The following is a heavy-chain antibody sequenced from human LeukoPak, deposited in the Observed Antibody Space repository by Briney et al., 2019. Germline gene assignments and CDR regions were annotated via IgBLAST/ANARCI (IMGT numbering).Heavy chain of an antibody. V-gene: IGHV3-7*01. D-gene: IGHD3-16*01. J-gene: IGHJ4*02. CDR3: ARFRRPYTVPHGLDY. CDR1: GFTFSSYW. Sequence: GGSLRLSCAASGFTFSSYWMSWVRQAPGKGLEWVANIKQDGSEKYYVDSVKGRFTISRDNAKNSLYLQMNSLRAEDTAVYYCARFRRPYTVPHGLDYWGQGTLVTVSS. CDR2: IKQDGSEK.